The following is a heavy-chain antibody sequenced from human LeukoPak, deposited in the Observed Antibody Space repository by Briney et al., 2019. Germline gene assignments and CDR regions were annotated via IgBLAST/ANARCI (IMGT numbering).Heavy chain of an antibody. V-gene: IGHV4-34*01. J-gene: IGHJ4*02. CDR3: ASARNSYGDLFDY. D-gene: IGHD5-18*01. CDR2: INHSGST. CDR1: GGSFSGYY. Sequence: KPSETLSLTCAVYGGSFSGYYWSWIRQPPGKGLEWIGEINHSGSTNYNPSLKSRVTISVDTSKNQFSLKLSSVTAADTAVYYCASARNSYGDLFDYWGQGTLVTVSS.